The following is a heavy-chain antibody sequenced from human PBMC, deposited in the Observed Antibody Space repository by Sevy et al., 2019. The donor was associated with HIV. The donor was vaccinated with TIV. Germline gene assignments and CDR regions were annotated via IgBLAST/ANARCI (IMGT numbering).Heavy chain of an antibody. CDR3: TKESLRGTYIRGDFDH. Sequence: GESLKISCAASGFTPSTYGMHWVRQAPGKGLEWVAVIGYDGSNKYYAASVKGRFTIYRDNSKSLLFLQMNSLTPNDTAVYFCTKESLRGTYIRGDFDHWGQGTLVTVSS. J-gene: IGHJ4*02. CDR2: IGYDGSNK. CDR1: GFTPSTYG. D-gene: IGHD3-10*02. V-gene: IGHV3-33*03.